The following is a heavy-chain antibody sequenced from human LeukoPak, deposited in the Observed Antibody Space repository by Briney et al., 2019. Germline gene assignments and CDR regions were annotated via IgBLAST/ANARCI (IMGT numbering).Heavy chain of an antibody. CDR1: GFTFDDYA. CDR2: ISWNSGSI. J-gene: IGHJ5*02. V-gene: IGHV3-9*01. Sequence: GGSLRLSCAASGFTFDDYAMHWVRQAPGKGLEWVSGISWNSGSIDYADSVKGRFTISRDNAKNSLYLQMNSLRAEDTALYYCAKALEYSSSYRGNWFDPWGQGTLVTVSS. CDR3: AKALEYSSSYRGNWFDP. D-gene: IGHD6-6*01.